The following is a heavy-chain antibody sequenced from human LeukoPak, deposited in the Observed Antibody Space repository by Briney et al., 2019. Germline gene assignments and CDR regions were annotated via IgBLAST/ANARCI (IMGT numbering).Heavy chain of an antibody. J-gene: IGHJ6*02. D-gene: IGHD6-19*01. CDR1: GGTFSSYA. CDR3: ARRGIAVAGVDLEDYYGMDV. CDR2: IIPIFGTA. Sequence: SVKVSCKASGGTFSSYAISWVRQAPGQGLEWMGGIIPIFGTANYAQKFQGRVTITADESTSTAYMELSSLRSEDTAVYYYARRGIAVAGVDLEDYYGMDVWGQGTTVTVSS. V-gene: IGHV1-69*01.